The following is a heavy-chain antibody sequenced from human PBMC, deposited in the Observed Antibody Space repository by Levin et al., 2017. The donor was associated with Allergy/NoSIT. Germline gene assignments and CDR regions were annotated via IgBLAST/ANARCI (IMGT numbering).Heavy chain of an antibody. CDR2: INEDGSQK. D-gene: IGHD5-12*01. Sequence: GGSLRLSCAASGFTFRDYWMTWARQTPGRGLEWVASINEDGSQKNYLDSVKGRFTISRDNAKDSVDLQMDYLRDDDTALYYCARHLRGDSAYDGVDVWGHGTMVTFSS. CDR1: GFTFRDYW. J-gene: IGHJ3*01. V-gene: IGHV3-7*03. CDR3: ARHLRGDSAYDGVDV.